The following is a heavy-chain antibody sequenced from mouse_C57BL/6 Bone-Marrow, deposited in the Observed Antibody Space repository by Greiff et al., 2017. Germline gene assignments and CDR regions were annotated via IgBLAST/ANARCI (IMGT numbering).Heavy chain of an antibody. CDR2: IDPSDSYT. CDR1: GYTFTSYW. D-gene: IGHD1-1*01. J-gene: IGHJ4*01. V-gene: IGHV1-59*01. Sequence: QVQLQQPGAELVRPGTSVKLSCKASGYTFTSYWMHWVKQRPGQGLEWIGVIDPSDSYTNYNQKFQGKATLTVDTSYSTAYMQLISLTSEDSAVYYCASCLITTEDYYAMDYWGQGTSVTVSS. CDR3: ASCLITTEDYYAMDY.